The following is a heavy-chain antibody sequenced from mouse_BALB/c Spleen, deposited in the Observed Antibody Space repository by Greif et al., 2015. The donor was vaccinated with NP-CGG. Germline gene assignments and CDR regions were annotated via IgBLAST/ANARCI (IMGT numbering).Heavy chain of an antibody. CDR3: ARGDGTTRAMDY. CDR2: IDPANGNI. V-gene: IGHV14-3*02. J-gene: IGHJ4*01. D-gene: IGHD1-1*01. Sequence: EVKVEESGAELVKPGASVKLSCTASGFNIKDTYMHWVKQRPEQGLEWIGRIDPANGNIKYDPKFQGKATITADTSSNTAYLQPSSLTSEDTAVYYCARGDGTTRAMDYWGQGTSVTVSS. CDR1: GFNIKDTY.